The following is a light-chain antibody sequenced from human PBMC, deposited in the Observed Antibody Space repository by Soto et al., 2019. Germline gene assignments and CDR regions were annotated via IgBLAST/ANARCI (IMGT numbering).Light chain of an antibody. Sequence: EIVLTQSPGTLSLSPGERATLSCRASQSVSSSYLAWYQQKPGQAPRLLMYDASSRATGIPDRFSGSGSGTDFTLNISRLEPEDFAVDFCQQYGSSPRTFGQGTKVEIK. CDR1: QSVSSSY. CDR3: QQYGSSPRT. V-gene: IGKV3-20*01. CDR2: DAS. J-gene: IGKJ1*01.